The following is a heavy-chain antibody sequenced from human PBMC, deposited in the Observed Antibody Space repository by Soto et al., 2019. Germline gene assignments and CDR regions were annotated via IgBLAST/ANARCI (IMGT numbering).Heavy chain of an antibody. D-gene: IGHD6-25*01. V-gene: IGHV3-53*01. CDR1: GFTVSNNY. CDR2: IYSGGYT. CDR3: ATQRGGGGY. Sequence: EVQLVESGGGLIQPGGSLRLSCAVSGFTVSNNYMSWVRQAPGKGLEGVSVIYSGGYTAYGDSVKGRFTISRDNSKNKLYLKINGLGPDETAGYYWATQRGGGGYWGQGTLVTVSS. J-gene: IGHJ4*02.